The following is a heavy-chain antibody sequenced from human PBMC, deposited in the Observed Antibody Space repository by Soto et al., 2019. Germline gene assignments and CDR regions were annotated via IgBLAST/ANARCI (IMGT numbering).Heavy chain of an antibody. CDR2: IIPIFGTA. V-gene: IGHV1-69*01. Sequence: QVQLVQSGAEVKKPGSSVKVSCKASGGTFSSYAISWVRQAPGQGLEWMGGIIPIFGTANYAQKFQGRVTITADESTSTAYMELSSLRSEVTAVYYCARKICSSTSCHGDRFDPWGQGTLVTVSS. D-gene: IGHD2-2*01. J-gene: IGHJ5*02. CDR1: GGTFSSYA. CDR3: ARKICSSTSCHGDRFDP.